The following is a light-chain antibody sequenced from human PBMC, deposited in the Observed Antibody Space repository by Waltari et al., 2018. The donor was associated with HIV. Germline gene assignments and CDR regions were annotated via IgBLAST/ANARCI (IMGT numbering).Light chain of an antibody. V-gene: IGLV2-11*01. Sequence: QSALTQPRSVSGSPGQSVTISCTGTSSDVGGYNYVSRYQHHPGKAPKFMIYDVNKRPSGVPDRFSGSKSGNTASLTISGLQAEDEADYYCCSYADNYPVVFGGGTKLTVL. CDR2: DVN. J-gene: IGLJ2*01. CDR3: CSYADNYPVV. CDR1: SSDVGGYNY.